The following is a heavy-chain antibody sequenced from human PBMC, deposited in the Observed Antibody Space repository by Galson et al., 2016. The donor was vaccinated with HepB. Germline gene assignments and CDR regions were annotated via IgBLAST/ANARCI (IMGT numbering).Heavy chain of an antibody. CDR3: ARDGLGAFDL. D-gene: IGHD7-27*01. CDR1: GFTSSRHW. J-gene: IGHJ3*01. V-gene: IGHV3-74*01. CDR2: IKTDG. Sequence: SLRLSCAASGFTSSRHWMHWVRQAPGKGLVWVSRIKTDGTYADSLEGRFTSTRDNAKNTLYLDMNSLRVEDTAIYYCARDGLGAFDLWGRGTMVTVSS.